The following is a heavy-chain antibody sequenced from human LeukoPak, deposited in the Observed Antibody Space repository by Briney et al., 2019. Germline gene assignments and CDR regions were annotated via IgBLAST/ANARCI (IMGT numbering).Heavy chain of an antibody. J-gene: IGHJ4*02. D-gene: IGHD6-6*01. Sequence: ASVKVSCRASGYTFPSYFMHWVRQAPGQGLEWMGIINPTGGSTTYAQEFQGRVTMTRDTSTSTVYMELSSLRSDDTAVYYCARTAARRFDYWGQGTLVTVSS. V-gene: IGHV1-46*01. CDR2: INPTGGST. CDR1: GYTFPSYF. CDR3: ARTAARRFDY.